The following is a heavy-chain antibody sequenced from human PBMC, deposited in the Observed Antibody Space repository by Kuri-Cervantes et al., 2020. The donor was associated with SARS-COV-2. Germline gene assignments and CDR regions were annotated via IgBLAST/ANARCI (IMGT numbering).Heavy chain of an antibody. D-gene: IGHD3-3*01. CDR1: GFTFSNHG. CDR3: ARGSKVLRSLEWST. Sequence: LSLTCVGSGFTFSNHGMSWVRQAPGKGLEWVSGISGSGGNNGRTYYADSVKGRFTMSRDDPMNTLYLQMNSLRAEDTAVYYCARGSKVLRSLEWSTWGQGTLVTVSS. CDR2: ISGSGGNNGRT. J-gene: IGHJ4*02. V-gene: IGHV3-23*01.